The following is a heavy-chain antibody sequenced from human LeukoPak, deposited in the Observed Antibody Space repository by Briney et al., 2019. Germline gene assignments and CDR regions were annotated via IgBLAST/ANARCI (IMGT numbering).Heavy chain of an antibody. CDR3: ARGADHNWRSGYFDY. V-gene: IGHV3-53*01. Sequence: PGGSLRLSCTASGFTVSTNYYMSWVRQAPGKGLGWVSVIYRDGETYYADSVKGRFTISRDNSKNTLYIQMNSLRADDTAVYFCARGADHNWRSGYFDYWGQGTLVTVSS. J-gene: IGHJ4*02. CDR1: GFTVSTNYY. D-gene: IGHD1-20*01. CDR2: IYRDGET.